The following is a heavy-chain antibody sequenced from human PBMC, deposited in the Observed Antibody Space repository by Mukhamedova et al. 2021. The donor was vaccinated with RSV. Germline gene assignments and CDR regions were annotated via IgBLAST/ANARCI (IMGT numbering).Heavy chain of an antibody. V-gene: IGHV1-18*01. CDR2: ISAYNGNT. Sequence: SWVRQAPGQGLEWMGWISAYNGNTNYAQKLQGRVTMTTDTSTSTAYMELRSLRSDDTAVYYCASSGFPGGAARDYYGMDVWGQGT. J-gene: IGHJ6*02. D-gene: IGHD3-10*01. CDR3: ASSGFPGGAARDYYGMDV.